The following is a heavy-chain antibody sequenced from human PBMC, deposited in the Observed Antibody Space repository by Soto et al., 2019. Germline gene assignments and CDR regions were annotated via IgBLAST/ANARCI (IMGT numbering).Heavy chain of an antibody. Sequence: LRLSCAASGFTFSRYSMNWVRQAAGKLLEWVSSISSSSSYIYYADSVKGRFTISRDNAKNSLYLQMNSLRAEDTAVYYCARQEKIWFPRCWGQGTRVHVSS. J-gene: IGHJ1*01. CDR2: ISSSSSYI. CDR1: GFTFSRYS. D-gene: IGHD3-10*01. V-gene: IGHV3-21*01. CDR3: ARQEKIWFPRC.